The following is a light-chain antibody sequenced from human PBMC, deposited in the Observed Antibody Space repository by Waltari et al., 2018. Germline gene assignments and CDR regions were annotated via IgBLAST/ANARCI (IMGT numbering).Light chain of an antibody. V-gene: IGKV3-11*01. CDR1: QSLSNY. Sequence: EIVLTQSPATLSLSPGERATLSCRASQSLSNYLAWYQQKPGQAPRVLIYDASSRATGVPARFSGSGSGTDFTLTISSLEPEDSAVYYCQQRSVRRAFGGGTKVEIK. J-gene: IGKJ4*01. CDR3: QQRSVRRA. CDR2: DAS.